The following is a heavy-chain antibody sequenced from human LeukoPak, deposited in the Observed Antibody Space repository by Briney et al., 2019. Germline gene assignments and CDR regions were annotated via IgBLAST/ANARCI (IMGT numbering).Heavy chain of an antibody. J-gene: IGHJ5*02. CDR2: ITRTSGTI. Sequence: PGGSLRLSCVGSGFTFSSYSMNWVRQAPGKGLEWVSYITRTSGTIYYADSVEGRFTISRDNARNSLYLQMNSLRAEDTAVYYCAKGYIAAAEGNWFDPWGQGTLVTVSS. CDR3: AKGYIAAAEGNWFDP. CDR1: GFTFSSYS. D-gene: IGHD6-13*01. V-gene: IGHV3-48*01.